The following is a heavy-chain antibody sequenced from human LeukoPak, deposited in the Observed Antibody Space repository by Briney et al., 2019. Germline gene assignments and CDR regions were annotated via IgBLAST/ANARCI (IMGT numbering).Heavy chain of an antibody. Sequence: PGGSLRLSCAASGFTFSSYAMSWVRQAPGKGLEWVSAISGSGGSTYYADSVKGRFTISRDNPKNTLYLQMNSLRAEDTAVYYCAKSYSSSWLSSFDYWGQGTLVTVSS. CDR2: ISGSGGST. J-gene: IGHJ4*02. V-gene: IGHV3-23*01. CDR3: AKSYSSSWLSSFDY. CDR1: GFTFSSYA. D-gene: IGHD6-13*01.